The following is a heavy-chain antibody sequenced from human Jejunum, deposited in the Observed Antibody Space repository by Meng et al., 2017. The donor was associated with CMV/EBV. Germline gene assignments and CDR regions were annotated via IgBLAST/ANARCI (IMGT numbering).Heavy chain of an antibody. CDR3: ARGSGSGGRDWFDP. V-gene: IGHV1-8*01. J-gene: IGHJ5*02. CDR2: MNSNSGNT. D-gene: IGHD3-3*01. Sequence: KASRYTFIHHDIKWFRPATGQGLEWIGWMNSNSGNTGYAQKFQGRVTMTRDTSISTAYMELSGLRSEDTAVYYCARGSGSGGRDWFDPWGQGTLVTVSS. CDR1: RYTFIHHD.